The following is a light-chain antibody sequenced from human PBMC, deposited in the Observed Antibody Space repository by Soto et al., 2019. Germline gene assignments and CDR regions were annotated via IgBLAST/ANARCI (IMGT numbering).Light chain of an antibody. CDR2: EDN. CDR1: SGSIASNY. CDR3: QSYDATNQV. Sequence: NFMLTQPHSVSESPGKTVIISCTRLSGSIASNYVQWYQHRPGSSPTTVIYEDNQRPSGVPDRFSGSIDSSSNSASLTISGLETEDEADYYCQSYDATNQVFGGGTKLTVL. J-gene: IGLJ3*02. V-gene: IGLV6-57*01.